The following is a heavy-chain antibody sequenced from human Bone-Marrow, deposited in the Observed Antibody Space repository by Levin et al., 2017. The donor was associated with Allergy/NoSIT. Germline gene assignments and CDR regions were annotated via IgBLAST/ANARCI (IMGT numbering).Heavy chain of an antibody. J-gene: IGHJ5*02. CDR1: GYTFTNYA. D-gene: IGHD3-16*01. V-gene: IGHV7-4-1*02. Sequence: ASVKVSCKASGYTFTNYAMSWVRQAPGQGLEWMGWINTNTGNPTYAQGFTGRFVVSLDTSVSTAYLQITRLKAEDTAMYYCARDRLGGWLIGWGFDPWGQGTLVTVSS. CDR2: INTNTGNP. CDR3: ARDRLGGWLIGWGFDP.